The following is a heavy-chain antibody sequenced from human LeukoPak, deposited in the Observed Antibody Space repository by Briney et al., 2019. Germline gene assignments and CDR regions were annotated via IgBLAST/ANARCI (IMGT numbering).Heavy chain of an antibody. D-gene: IGHD3-22*01. Sequence: GGSLRLSCAASAFTFSSYAMSWVRQAPGKRLEWVSGISESGFTTYYADSVKGRFTISRDYSKDTLYLQISSLRAEDAAVYYCAKHRHSDFDNYFDYWGQGTLVTVSS. V-gene: IGHV3-23*01. CDR2: ISESGFTT. CDR1: AFTFSSYA. CDR3: AKHRHSDFDNYFDY. J-gene: IGHJ4*02.